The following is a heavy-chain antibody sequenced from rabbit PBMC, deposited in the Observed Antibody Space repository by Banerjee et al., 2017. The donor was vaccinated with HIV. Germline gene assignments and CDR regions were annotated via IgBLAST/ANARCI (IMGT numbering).Heavy chain of an antibody. CDR1: GFSFSSSYW. D-gene: IGHD4-1*01. CDR3: ARDLHSDWGGHGFKL. V-gene: IGHV1S45*01. Sequence: QEQLEESGGDLVKPEGSLTLTCTASGFSFSSSYWICWVRQAPGKGLEWIACAYAGSSGSTAYASWAKGRFTISKTSSTTVTLQMTSLTAADTATYFCARDLHSDWGGHGFKLWGPGTLVTVS. J-gene: IGHJ4*01. CDR2: AYAGSSGST.